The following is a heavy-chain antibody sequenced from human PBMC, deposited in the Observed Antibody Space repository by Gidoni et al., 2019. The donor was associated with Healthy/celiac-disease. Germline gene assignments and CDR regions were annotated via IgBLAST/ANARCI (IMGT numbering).Heavy chain of an antibody. V-gene: IGHV4-34*01. D-gene: IGHD2-2*01. Sequence: QLLLQQWGAGLLKPSETLSLPCAVYGGSFRGYFWSCIRPPPGKGLEWIGEINHSGSTNYNPSIKSRVTISVDTSKNQFSLKLSSVTAADTAVYYCARGPRGRVVPAAMSAWKYYYYYYYMDVWGKGTTVTVSS. CDR3: ARGPRGRVVPAAMSAWKYYYYYYYMDV. J-gene: IGHJ6*03. CDR1: GGSFRGYF. CDR2: INHSGST.